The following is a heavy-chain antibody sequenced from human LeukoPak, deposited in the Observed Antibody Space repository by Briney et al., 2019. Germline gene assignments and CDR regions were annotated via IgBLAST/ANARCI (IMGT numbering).Heavy chain of an antibody. CDR3: ARAAFTYSSGYPPNY. Sequence: ASVKVSCKASGYTFTGYYMHWVRQAPGQGLEWMGWINPNSGGTNYAQKFQGRVTMTRDTSISTAYMELSRLRSDDTAVCYCARAAFTYSSGYPPNYWGQGTLVTVSS. J-gene: IGHJ4*02. CDR2: INPNSGGT. D-gene: IGHD6-19*01. CDR1: GYTFTGYY. V-gene: IGHV1-2*02.